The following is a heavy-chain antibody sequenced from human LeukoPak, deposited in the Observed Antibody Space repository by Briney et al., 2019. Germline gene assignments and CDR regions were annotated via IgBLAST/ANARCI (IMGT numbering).Heavy chain of an antibody. Sequence: EAPVRVSCKASGYTFTGYYMHWVRQAPGQGLEWMGRINPNSGGTNYAQKFQGRVTMTRDTSISTAYMELSRLRSDDTAVYYCAASGSPAIFRDYWGQGTLVTVSS. J-gene: IGHJ4*02. V-gene: IGHV1-2*06. D-gene: IGHD1-26*01. CDR3: AASGSPAIFRDY. CDR2: INPNSGGT. CDR1: GYTFTGYY.